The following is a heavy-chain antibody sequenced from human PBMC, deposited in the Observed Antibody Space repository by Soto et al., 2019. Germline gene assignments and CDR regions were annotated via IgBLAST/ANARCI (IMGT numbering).Heavy chain of an antibody. CDR1: GGTFSSYT. CDR3: ARDRFGESNTPYYYYYMDV. J-gene: IGHJ6*03. Sequence: ASVKVSCKASGGTFSSYTISWVRQAPGQGLEWMGRIIPILGIANYAQKFQGRVTITADKSTSTAYMELSSLRSEDTAVYYCARDRFGESNTPYYYYYMDVWGKGTTVTVSS. V-gene: IGHV1-69*04. D-gene: IGHD3-10*01. CDR2: IIPILGIA.